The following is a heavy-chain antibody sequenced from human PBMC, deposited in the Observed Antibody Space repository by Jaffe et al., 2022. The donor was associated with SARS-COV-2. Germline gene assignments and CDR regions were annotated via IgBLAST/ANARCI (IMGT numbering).Heavy chain of an antibody. CDR2: IKQDGSEK. V-gene: IGHV3-7*01. CDR3: ARGPSFCSGGSCYSRPYFDY. CDR1: GFTFSSYW. Sequence: EVQLVESGGGLVQPGGSLRLSCAASGFTFSSYWMSWVRQAPGKGLEWVANIKQDGSEKYYVDSVKGRFTISRDNAKNSLYLQMNSLRAEDTAVYYCARGPSFCSGGSCYSRPYFDYWGQGTLVTVSS. J-gene: IGHJ4*02. D-gene: IGHD2-15*01.